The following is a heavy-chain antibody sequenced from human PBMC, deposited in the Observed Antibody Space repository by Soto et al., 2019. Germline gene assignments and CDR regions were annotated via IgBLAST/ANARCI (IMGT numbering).Heavy chain of an antibody. J-gene: IGHJ6*02. Sequence: GGSLRLSCAASGLTFSNYAMHWVGQAPGKGLEWVAVISYDGSDKYNANSVKGRFTISRDNSKNTLYLQMNSLRAEDTAVYYCARDTGPNGYNYYYFGMDVWGQGTTVTVSS. D-gene: IGHD5-18*01. V-gene: IGHV3-30-3*01. CDR2: ISYDGSDK. CDR1: GLTFSNYA. CDR3: ARDTGPNGYNYYYFGMDV.